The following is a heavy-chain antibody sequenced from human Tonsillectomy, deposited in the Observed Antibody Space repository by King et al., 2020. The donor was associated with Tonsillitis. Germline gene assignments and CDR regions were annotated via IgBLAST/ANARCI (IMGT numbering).Heavy chain of an antibody. CDR1: GFTFSSYG. CDR3: AKTYDSSPDDAFDI. D-gene: IGHD3-22*01. V-gene: IGHV3-30*18. J-gene: IGHJ3*02. CDR2: ISYDGSNK. Sequence: QLVQSGGGVVQPGGSLRLSCAASGFTFSSYGMHWVRQAPGKGLEWVAVISYDGSNKYYADSVKGRFTISRDNSKNTLYLQMNSLRAEDTAVYYCAKTYDSSPDDAFDIWGQGTMVTVSS.